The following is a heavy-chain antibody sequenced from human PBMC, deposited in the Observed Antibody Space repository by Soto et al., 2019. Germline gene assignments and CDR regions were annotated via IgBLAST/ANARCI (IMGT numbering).Heavy chain of an antibody. CDR2: IYHSGST. V-gene: IGHV4-30-2*01. CDR1: GGSISSGGYS. Sequence: PSETLSLTCAVSGGSISSGGYSWSWIRQPPGKGLEWIGYIYHSGSTYYSPSLKSRVTISVDRSKNQFSLKLSSVTAADTAVYYCARGYIFYGDSYYFDYWGQGTLVTVSS. J-gene: IGHJ4*02. D-gene: IGHD4-17*01. CDR3: ARGYIFYGDSYYFDY.